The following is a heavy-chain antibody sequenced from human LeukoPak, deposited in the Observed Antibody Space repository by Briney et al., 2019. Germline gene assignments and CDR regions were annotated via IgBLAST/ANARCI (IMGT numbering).Heavy chain of an antibody. CDR2: ISSSGSTI. D-gene: IGHD1-26*01. V-gene: IGHV3-11*01. J-gene: IGHJ6*02. CDR1: GFTFSDYY. Sequence: GGSLRLSCAASGFTFSDYYMSWIRQAPRKGLEWVSYISSSGSTIYYADSVKGRFTISRDNAKNSLYLQMNSLRAEDTAGYYCARDSIKDSGSYYDPLLDYYYGMDVWGQGTTVTVSS. CDR3: ARDSIKDSGSYYDPLLDYYYGMDV.